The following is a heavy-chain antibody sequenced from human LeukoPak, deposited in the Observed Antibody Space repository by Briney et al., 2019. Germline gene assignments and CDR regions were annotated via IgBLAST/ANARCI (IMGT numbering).Heavy chain of an antibody. D-gene: IGHD5-24*01. CDR2: IYSGGNT. CDR3: AACRDGYNWLDY. Sequence: GGSLRLSCAASGFTVSSKYMSWVRQAPGKGLEWVSVIYSGGNTYYADSVRGRFTISRDNSKNTLSLQMNSLRAEDTAVYYCAACRDGYNWLDYWGQGTLVTVSS. CDR1: GFTVSSKY. V-gene: IGHV3-66*01. J-gene: IGHJ4*02.